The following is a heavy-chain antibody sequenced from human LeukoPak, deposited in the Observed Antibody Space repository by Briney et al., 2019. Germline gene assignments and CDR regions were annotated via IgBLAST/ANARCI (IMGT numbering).Heavy chain of an antibody. CDR3: ARGSEPHYYYYMDV. CDR1: GFTFSSYS. J-gene: IGHJ6*03. D-gene: IGHD1-14*01. CDR2: ISSSSSTI. V-gene: IGHV3-48*01. Sequence: GGSLRLSCAASGFTFSSYSMNWVRQAPGKGLEWVSYISSSSSTIYYADSVKGRFTISRDNAKNSLYLQMNSLRAEDTAVYYCARGSEPHYYYYMDVWGKGTTVTVS.